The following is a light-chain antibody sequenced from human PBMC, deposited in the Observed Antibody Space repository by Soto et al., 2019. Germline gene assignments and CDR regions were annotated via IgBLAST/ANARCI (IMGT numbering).Light chain of an antibody. J-gene: IGKJ2*01. CDR3: QHYGSSAYT. CDR2: GAS. CDR1: QSVRSNY. V-gene: IGKV3-20*01. Sequence: EMVLTQSPGTLSLSPGERAPLPCRASQSVRSNYLAWYQQKPGQAPRLLIYGASSRATGIPDRFSGSGSGTDFTLTISRLEPEDFAVYYCQHYGSSAYTFGQGTTLEIK.